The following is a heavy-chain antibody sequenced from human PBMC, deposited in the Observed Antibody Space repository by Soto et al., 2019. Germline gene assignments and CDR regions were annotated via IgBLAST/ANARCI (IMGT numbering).Heavy chain of an antibody. V-gene: IGHV6-1*01. CDR3: AKGDNLGPKTGYAFDP. J-gene: IGHJ5*02. CDR2: TYFRSKWYN. Sequence: SQTLSLTCAISGDSVSSNTASWNWIRQSPSRGLEWLGRTYFRSKWYNDYAVSVKSRIIINPDTSNNQFSLQLNSVTPEDTAVYFXAKGDNLGPKTGYAFDPWGQGIMATVSS. CDR1: GDSVSSNTAS. D-gene: IGHD5-12*01.